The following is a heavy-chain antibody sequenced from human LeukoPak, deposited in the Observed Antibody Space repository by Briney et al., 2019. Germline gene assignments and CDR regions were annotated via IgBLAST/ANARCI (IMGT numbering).Heavy chain of an antibody. V-gene: IGHV1-2*02. Sequence: GASVKVSCKASGYTFTAYYVHWVRQAPGQGLEWMGWITPNSSGTKYAQKFQGRVTMTRDTSISTAYMELSGLRSDDTAVYYCARGFRLSAIEDWFDPWGQGTLVTVSS. D-gene: IGHD2-2*02. CDR1: GYTFTAYY. CDR3: ARGFRLSAIEDWFDP. J-gene: IGHJ5*02. CDR2: ITPNSSGT.